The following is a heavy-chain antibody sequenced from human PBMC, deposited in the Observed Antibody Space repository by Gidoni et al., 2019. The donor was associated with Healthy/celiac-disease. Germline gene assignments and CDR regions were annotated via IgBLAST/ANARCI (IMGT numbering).Heavy chain of an antibody. Sequence: QVQLQESGPGLVKPSQTLSLTCTVSGGSISSGGYYWSWIRQHPGKGLEWIGYIYYSGSTYYNPSLKSRVTISVDTSKNQFSLKLSSVTAADTAVYYCAREVLAFSSSMDIVVVPGAPQDAFDIWGQGTMVTVSS. V-gene: IGHV4-31*03. CDR2: IYYSGST. D-gene: IGHD2-2*03. CDR3: AREVLAFSSSMDIVVVPGAPQDAFDI. J-gene: IGHJ3*02. CDR1: GGSISSGGYY.